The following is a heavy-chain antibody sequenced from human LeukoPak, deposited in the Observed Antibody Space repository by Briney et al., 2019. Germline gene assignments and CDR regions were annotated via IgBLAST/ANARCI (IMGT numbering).Heavy chain of an antibody. CDR3: ARGGGSGWHLDK. CDR2: MYSGGST. J-gene: IGHJ4*02. V-gene: IGHV3-53*01. D-gene: IGHD6-19*01. Sequence: GGSLTLTCAVSGFTISSNFMSWVRQAPGKGLHSVSIMYSGGSTDYAYSVRGRFSISIDSSQNPVSLQLNSLRVEDTAVYYCARGGGSGWHLDKWDEGMVVAVSS. CDR1: GFTISSNF.